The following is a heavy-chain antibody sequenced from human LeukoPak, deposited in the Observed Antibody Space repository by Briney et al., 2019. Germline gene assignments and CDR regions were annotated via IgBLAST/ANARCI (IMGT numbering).Heavy chain of an antibody. CDR3: ARNDYSNYHREYYFDY. J-gene: IGHJ4*02. V-gene: IGHV4-59*01. D-gene: IGHD4-11*01. Sequence: SETLSLTCTVSGGSISSYYWSWIRQPPGMGLEWIGYIYYSGSTNYNPSLKSRVTISVDTSKNQFSLKLSSVTAADTAVYYCARNDYSNYHREYYFDYWGQGTLVTVSS. CDR2: IYYSGST. CDR1: GGSISSYY.